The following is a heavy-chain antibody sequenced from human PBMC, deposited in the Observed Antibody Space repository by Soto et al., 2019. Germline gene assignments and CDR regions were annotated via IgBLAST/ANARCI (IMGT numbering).Heavy chain of an antibody. CDR1: GYTFTSYG. Sequence: ASVKVSCKASGYTFTSYGISWVRQAPGQGLEWMGWISAYNGNTNYAQKLQGRVTMTTDTSTSTAYMELRSLRSDDTAVYYCASQPYYYDSSGYYSWGQGTLVTVSS. CDR2: ISAYNGNT. CDR3: ASQPYYYDSSGYYS. V-gene: IGHV1-18*01. J-gene: IGHJ4*02. D-gene: IGHD3-22*01.